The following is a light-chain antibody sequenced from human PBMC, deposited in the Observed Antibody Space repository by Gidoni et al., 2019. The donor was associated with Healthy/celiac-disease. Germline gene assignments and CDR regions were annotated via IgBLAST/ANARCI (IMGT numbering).Light chain of an antibody. CDR3: QQYNSYLYT. V-gene: IGKV1-5*03. CDR2: KAS. CDR1: QSISSC. Sequence: IKMTQSPSTLSASVGDRVTITCRASQSISSCLAWYQQKPGKAPNLLIYKASSFESGVPSRFSGSGSGTEFTLTISSLQPDDFATYYCQQYNSYLYTFGQGTKLEIK. J-gene: IGKJ2*01.